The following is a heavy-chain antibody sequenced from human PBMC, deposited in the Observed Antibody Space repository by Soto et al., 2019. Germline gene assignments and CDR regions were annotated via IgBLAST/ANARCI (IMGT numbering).Heavy chain of an antibody. CDR1: GGSISSGTSY. Sequence: QVQLQESGPGLVKPSQTLSLTCTVSGGSISSGTSYWSWIRQRPGKGLEWIGYIFYSGSFYYTPSLRARVMRLADTSKNQFTLRLSSVTAADTAVYYCARAPETPSILGVALPYFFDYWGQGALVTVSS. J-gene: IGHJ4*02. CDR2: IFYSGSF. CDR3: ARAPETPSILGVALPYFFDY. V-gene: IGHV4-31*03. D-gene: IGHD3-3*01.